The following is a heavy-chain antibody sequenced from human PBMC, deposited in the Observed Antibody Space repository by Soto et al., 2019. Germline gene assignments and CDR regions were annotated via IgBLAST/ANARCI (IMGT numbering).Heavy chain of an antibody. Sequence: PGGSLRLSCAASGFTFSSYGMHWVRQAPGKGLEWVVVIWYDGSNKYYADSVKGRFTISRDNSKNTLYLQMNSLRAEDTAVYYCARDRRYCSGGSCGTRVYYGMDVWGQGTTVTVSS. V-gene: IGHV3-33*01. D-gene: IGHD2-15*01. CDR2: IWYDGSNK. CDR3: ARDRRYCSGGSCGTRVYYGMDV. J-gene: IGHJ6*02. CDR1: GFTFSSYG.